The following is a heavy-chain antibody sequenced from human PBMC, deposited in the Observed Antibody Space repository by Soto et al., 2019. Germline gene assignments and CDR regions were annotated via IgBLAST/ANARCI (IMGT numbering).Heavy chain of an antibody. V-gene: IGHV4-39*01. CDR3: ERGLYSYGHYSYYGRDV. D-gene: IGHD5-18*01. CDR1: GGCISSSSYY. CDR2: IYYSVRT. J-gene: IGHJ6*02. Sequence: SETLSLTFTVSGGCISSSSYYWGGSRQPPGKGLEWIGSIYYSVRTYYNPSLKLRVTISVDTSKNQFSLKLSSVTAADTAVYYCERGLYSYGHYSYYGRDVWGQGTTVTVSS.